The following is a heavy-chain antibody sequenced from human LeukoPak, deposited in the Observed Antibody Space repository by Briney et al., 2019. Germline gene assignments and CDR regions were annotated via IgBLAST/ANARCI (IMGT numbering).Heavy chain of an antibody. J-gene: IGHJ3*02. Sequence: GGSLRLSCAASGFSFSTYAMHWVRQAPGKGLEWVAVISFDGSYENYADSVKGRFTISRDNSKNTLYLQMNSLRAEDTAVYYCARVGTTVTTEDAFDIWGQGTMVTVSS. V-gene: IGHV3-30*03. D-gene: IGHD4-17*01. CDR2: ISFDGSYE. CDR3: ARVGTTVTTEDAFDI. CDR1: GFSFSTYA.